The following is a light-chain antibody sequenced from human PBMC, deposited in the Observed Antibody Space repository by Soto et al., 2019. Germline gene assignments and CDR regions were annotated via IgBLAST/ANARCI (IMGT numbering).Light chain of an antibody. V-gene: IGKV3-20*01. Sequence: EIVLTHSQGTLSLSPGERARLXSRASQSVSNNYLAWYQQKPGQAPRLLIYGASNRATGIPDRFSGSGSGTDFTLTISRLEPEDFAVYYCQQYGSSGTFGQGTKVDIK. CDR2: GAS. CDR3: QQYGSSGT. CDR1: QSVSNNY. J-gene: IGKJ1*01.